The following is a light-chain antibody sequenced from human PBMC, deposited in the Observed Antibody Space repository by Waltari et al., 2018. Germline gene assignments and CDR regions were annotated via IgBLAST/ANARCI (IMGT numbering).Light chain of an antibody. V-gene: IGLV1-44*01. CDR1: SFHIGINT. CDR3: AAWDDSLNGPV. J-gene: IGLJ3*02. CDR2: NND. Sequence: QSVLTRPPSASGTPGQRVTIPCPGSSFHIGINTVNWYRQFPGTAPKLPIYNNDQRPPGVPDRFSGSKSGTSASLAISGLQSEHEADYYCAAWDDSLNGPVFGGGTKLTVL.